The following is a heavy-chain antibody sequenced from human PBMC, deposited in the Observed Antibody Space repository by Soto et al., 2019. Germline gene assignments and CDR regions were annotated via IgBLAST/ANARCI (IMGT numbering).Heavy chain of an antibody. CDR1: GYTFTGYA. CDR3: ARAVAVAADFDY. D-gene: IGHD6-19*01. CDR2: INAGNGNT. J-gene: IGHJ4*02. V-gene: IGHV1-3*05. Sequence: QVQLVQSGAEEKKPGASVKVSCKASGYTFTGYAMHWVRQAPGQGLEWMGWINAGNGNTKYSQKFQGRVTITRDTSASTAYTELSSLRSEDTAVYYCARAVAVAADFDYWGQGTLVTVSS.